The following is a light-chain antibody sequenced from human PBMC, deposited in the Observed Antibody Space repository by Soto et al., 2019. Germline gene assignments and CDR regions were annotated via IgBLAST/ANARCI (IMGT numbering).Light chain of an antibody. J-gene: IGLJ2*01. Sequence: QSALTQPPSASGSPGQSVTISCTGTSSDVGSYNYVSWYQQHPGKAPKLMIYEVSKRPSGVPDRFSGSKSGNTASLTVSGLQAEDEDDYYCSSYAGSNKFVIFGGGTKLTVL. CDR2: EVS. CDR3: SSYAGSNKFVI. V-gene: IGLV2-8*01. CDR1: SSDVGSYNY.